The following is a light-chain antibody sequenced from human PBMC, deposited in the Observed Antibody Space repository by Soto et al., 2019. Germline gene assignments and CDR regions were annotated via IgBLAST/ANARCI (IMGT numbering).Light chain of an antibody. CDR2: AAS. J-gene: IGKJ5*01. Sequence: DIQMTQSPSSLSASVGDRVTITCRASQSISDYLNWYQQKSGQAPKILIYAASNLESGVPSRFSASGTGTDFILTISSLQREDFATYYCQQSYSTPITFGQGTRLEIK. CDR1: QSISDY. CDR3: QQSYSTPIT. V-gene: IGKV1-39*01.